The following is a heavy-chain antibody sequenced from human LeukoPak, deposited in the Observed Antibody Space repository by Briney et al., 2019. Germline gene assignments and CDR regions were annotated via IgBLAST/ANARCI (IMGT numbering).Heavy chain of an antibody. CDR3: AKDQKRYSSSTSCLNFDY. D-gene: IGHD2-2*01. J-gene: IGHJ4*02. Sequence: HPGGSLRLSCAASGFTFSSYGMHWVRQAPGKGLEWVAFIRYDGSNKYYADSVKGRFTISRDNSKNTLYLQMNSLRAEDTAVYYCAKDQKRYSSSTSCLNFDYWGQGTLVTVSS. CDR1: GFTFSSYG. V-gene: IGHV3-30*02. CDR2: IRYDGSNK.